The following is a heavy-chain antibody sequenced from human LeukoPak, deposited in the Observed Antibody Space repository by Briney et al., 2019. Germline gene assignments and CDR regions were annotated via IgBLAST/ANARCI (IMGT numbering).Heavy chain of an antibody. V-gene: IGHV1-46*01. D-gene: IGHD1-7*01. CDR2: INPSGGST. J-gene: IGHJ5*02. Sequence: GASVKVSCKASGYTFTSYYMHWVRQAPGQGLEWMGIINPSGGSTSYAQKFQGRVTMTTDTSTSTAYMELSSLRSEDMAVYYCARDIGARITGTTGMFDPWGQGTMVTVSS. CDR1: GYTFTSYY. CDR3: ARDIGARITGTTGMFDP.